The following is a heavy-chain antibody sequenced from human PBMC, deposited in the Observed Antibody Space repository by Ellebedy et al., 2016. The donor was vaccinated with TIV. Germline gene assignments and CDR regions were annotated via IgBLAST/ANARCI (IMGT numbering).Heavy chain of an antibody. D-gene: IGHD2-15*01. CDR1: GFTFSTYW. CDR3: AKVVKGSLDP. J-gene: IGHJ5*02. CDR2: IKHDGSEK. Sequence: GESLKISXAASGFTFSTYWLSWVRQAPGKGLEWVATIKHDGSEKYFVDSVKGRFTISRDNAKNSLCLQMNSLRAEDTAVYYCAKVVKGSLDPWGQGTLVTVSS. V-gene: IGHV3-7*01.